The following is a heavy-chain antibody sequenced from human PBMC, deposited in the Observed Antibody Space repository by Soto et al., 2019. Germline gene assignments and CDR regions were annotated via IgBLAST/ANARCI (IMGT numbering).Heavy chain of an antibody. V-gene: IGHV3-7*03. CDR2: INKNGGEK. CDR1: GFTFSSYS. CDR3: ARPWDTAMVSTWNY. D-gene: IGHD5-18*01. J-gene: IGHJ4*02. Sequence: EVQLVESGGGLVQPGGSLRLSCAASGFTFSSYSMSWVRQAPGKGLEWVANINKNGGEKYYVDSVKGRFTITRDNAKNSLYQQMNSRRAEDTAVYYCARPWDTAMVSTWNYWGQGTRVTVSS.